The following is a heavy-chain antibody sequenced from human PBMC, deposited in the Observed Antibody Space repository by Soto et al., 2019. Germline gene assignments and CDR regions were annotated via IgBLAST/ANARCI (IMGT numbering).Heavy chain of an antibody. Sequence: SVKLSCKASGCTFSSYTISWVRQAPEQGLEWMGRIIPILGIANYAQKFQGRVTITADKSTSTAYMELSSLRSEDTAVYYCATANSSSSPYYYYYYYMDVWGKGTTVTVSS. V-gene: IGHV1-69*02. J-gene: IGHJ6*03. D-gene: IGHD6-6*01. CDR1: GCTFSSYT. CDR3: ATANSSSSPYYYYYYYMDV. CDR2: IIPILGIA.